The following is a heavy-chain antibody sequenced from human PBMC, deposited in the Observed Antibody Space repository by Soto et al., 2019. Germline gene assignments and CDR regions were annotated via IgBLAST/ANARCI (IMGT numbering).Heavy chain of an antibody. Sequence: QVQLQESGPGLVKPSQTLSLTCFVSGGSINRGTYYWSWIRQHPERGLEWIGYISSRGDTYYRPSLKSRLTISADTSRSPISLKLTSATASDAAVYYCARGIASGDHWLSIGGKDNYSGLDVWGQGTTVAVS. CDR2: ISSRGDT. CDR3: ARGIASGDHWLSIGGKDNYSGLDV. CDR1: GGSINRGTYY. D-gene: IGHD3-10*01. J-gene: IGHJ6*02. V-gene: IGHV4-31*03.